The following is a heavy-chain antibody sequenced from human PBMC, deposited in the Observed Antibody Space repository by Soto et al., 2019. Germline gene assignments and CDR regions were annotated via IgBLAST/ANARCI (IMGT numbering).Heavy chain of an antibody. CDR1: GGSISNDY. CDR2: IYKGGSI. Sequence: QVHLQESGPGLVKPSETLSLTCRVSGGSISNDYWTWIRQPPGKGLEWIGYIYKGGSINYNPSLKRRVTISVDTSNNQCSLKLSSVTAADTAVYYCARAYYDRSGYAVDPWGQGTLVTVSS. CDR3: ARAYYDRSGYAVDP. D-gene: IGHD3-22*01. V-gene: IGHV4-4*09. J-gene: IGHJ5*02.